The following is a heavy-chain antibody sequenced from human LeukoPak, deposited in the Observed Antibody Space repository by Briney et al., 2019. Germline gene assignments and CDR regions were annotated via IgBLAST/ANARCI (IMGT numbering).Heavy chain of an antibody. CDR2: TSGSGGST. CDR1: GFTFSSYA. D-gene: IGHD4-11*01. J-gene: IGHJ5*02. V-gene: IGHV3-23*01. CDR3: AKGGFMTTDFDP. Sequence: GGSLRLSCAASGFTFSSYAMSWVRQAPGKGLEWVSATSGSGGSTYYADSVKGRFTISRDNSKNTLYLQMNSLRAEDTAVYYCAKGGFMTTDFDPWGQGTLVTVSS.